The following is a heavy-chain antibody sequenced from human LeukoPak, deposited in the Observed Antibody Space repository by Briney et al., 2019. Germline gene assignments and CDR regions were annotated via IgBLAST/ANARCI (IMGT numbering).Heavy chain of an antibody. CDR2: IYSGGST. J-gene: IGHJ4*02. CDR1: GFTVSSNY. CDR3: ARGWLRNKYYFDY. V-gene: IGHV3-53*01. Sequence: GGSLRLSCAASGFTVSSNYMSWVRQAPGKGLEWVSVIYSGGSTYYADSVKGRFTISRDNSKNTLYLQMNSLRAEDTAVYYCARGWLRNKYYFDYRGQGTLVTVSS. D-gene: IGHD5-12*01.